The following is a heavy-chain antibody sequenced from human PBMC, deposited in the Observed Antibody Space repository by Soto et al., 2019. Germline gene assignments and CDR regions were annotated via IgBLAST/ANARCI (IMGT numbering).Heavy chain of an antibody. CDR1: GFTFSSHW. V-gene: IGHV3-74*01. D-gene: IGHD5-18*01. Sequence: GGSRRLSCAASGFTFSSHWMHWVRQAPGKGLVWVSRINSDGSSTTYADSVKGRFTFSRDNAKNTLYLQMNSLRAEDTAIYYCARDEGYGYGVDYWGQGTLVTVSS. J-gene: IGHJ4*02. CDR3: ARDEGYGYGVDY. CDR2: INSDGSST.